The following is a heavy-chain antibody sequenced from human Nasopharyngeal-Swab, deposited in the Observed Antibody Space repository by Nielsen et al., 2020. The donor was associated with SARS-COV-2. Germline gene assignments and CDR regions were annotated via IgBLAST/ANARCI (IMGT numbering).Heavy chain of an antibody. CDR3: ARVRRDGYNLHFDY. Sequence: RQAPGKGLEWIGSIYHSGSTYYNPSLKSRVTISVDTSKNQFSLKLSSVTAADTAVYYCARVRRDGYNLHFDYWGQGTLVTVSS. D-gene: IGHD5-24*01. J-gene: IGHJ4*02. V-gene: IGHV4-38-2*02. CDR2: IYHSGST.